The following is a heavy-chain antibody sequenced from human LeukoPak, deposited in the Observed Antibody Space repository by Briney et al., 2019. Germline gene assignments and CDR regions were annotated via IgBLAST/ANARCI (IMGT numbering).Heavy chain of an antibody. V-gene: IGHV3-48*04. J-gene: IGHJ4*02. CDR2: ISSSSSTI. Sequence: GGSLRLSCAASGFTSSSYSMNWVRQAPGKGLEWVSYISSSSSTIYYADSVKGRFTISRDNAKNSLYLQMNGLRAEDTAVYYCARVGYYDSSGYYYFDYWGQGTLVTVSS. CDR1: GFTSSSYS. D-gene: IGHD3-22*01. CDR3: ARVGYYDSSGYYYFDY.